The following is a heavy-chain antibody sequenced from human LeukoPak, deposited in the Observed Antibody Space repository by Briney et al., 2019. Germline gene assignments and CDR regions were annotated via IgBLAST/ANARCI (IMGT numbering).Heavy chain of an antibody. CDR1: GGSFSGYY. CDR3: ARDPTTVVSVPYYFDD. V-gene: IGHV4-34*01. CDR2: INHSGSA. Sequence: PSETLSLTCAVYGGSFSGYYWSWIRQPPGKGLEWIGEINHSGSANYNPSFNSRVTISLDTSKKQFSLELRSLTAADTAVYYCARDPTTVVSVPYYFDDWGQGTLVTVSS. D-gene: IGHD4-23*01. J-gene: IGHJ4*02.